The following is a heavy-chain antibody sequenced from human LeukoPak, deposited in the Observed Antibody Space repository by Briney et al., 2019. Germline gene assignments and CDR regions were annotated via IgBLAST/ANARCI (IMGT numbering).Heavy chain of an antibody. Sequence: GGSLRLSCAASGFTFSSYAMHWVRQAPGKGLEWVAVISYDGSNKYYADSVKGRFTISRDNSKNTLYLQMNSLTAEDTALYHCARDRMLDYWGQGTLVTVSS. D-gene: IGHD2-8*01. CDR3: ARDRMLDY. V-gene: IGHV3-30*04. CDR2: ISYDGSNK. J-gene: IGHJ4*02. CDR1: GFTFSSYA.